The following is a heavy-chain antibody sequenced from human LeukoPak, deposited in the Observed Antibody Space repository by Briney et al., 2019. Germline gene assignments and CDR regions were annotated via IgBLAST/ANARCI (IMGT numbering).Heavy chain of an antibody. Sequence: GGSLRLSCAGSGVTLSDYGIHWVRQAPGKGLKWVAVISYDGSITFYGDSVKGRFTISRDNSKNTLYLQMNSLRAEDTAVYYCARDIPHGSGSYYPRNWFDPWGQGTLVTVSS. V-gene: IGHV3-30*03. CDR3: ARDIPHGSGSYYPRNWFDP. CDR2: ISYDGSIT. D-gene: IGHD3-10*01. J-gene: IGHJ5*02. CDR1: GVTLSDYG.